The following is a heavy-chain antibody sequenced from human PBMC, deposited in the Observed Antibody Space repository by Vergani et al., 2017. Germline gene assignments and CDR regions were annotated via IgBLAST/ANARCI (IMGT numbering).Heavy chain of an antibody. Sequence: QVQLQESGPGLVKPSETLSLTCTVSGGPISSYYWSWIPQPPGKGLEWSGYVYYSGSTNYNPSLKSRVTISVDTSKNQFSLKLSSVTAADTAVYYCARNPYCGGDCYSDAFDIWGQGTMVTVSS. CDR3: ARNPYCGGDCYSDAFDI. CDR2: VYYSGST. V-gene: IGHV4-59*01. D-gene: IGHD2-21*02. J-gene: IGHJ3*02. CDR1: GGPISSYY.